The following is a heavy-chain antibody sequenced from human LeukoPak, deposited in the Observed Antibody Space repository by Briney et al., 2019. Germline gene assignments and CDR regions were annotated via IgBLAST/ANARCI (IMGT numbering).Heavy chain of an antibody. CDR2: TYSGGTT. CDR3: ARDCEGDGYNFDY. J-gene: IGHJ4*02. V-gene: IGHV3-53*01. Sequence: GGSLRLSCVVSGFSVNTNYMNWVRQAPGKGLEWVSITYSGGTTYYADSVKGRFTISRDNSKNTLYLQMNSLRAEDTAVYYCARDCEGDGYNFDYWGQGTLVTVSS. D-gene: IGHD5-24*01. CDR1: GFSVNTNY.